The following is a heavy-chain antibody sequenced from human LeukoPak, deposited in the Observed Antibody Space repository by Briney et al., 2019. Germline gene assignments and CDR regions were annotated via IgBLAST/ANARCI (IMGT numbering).Heavy chain of an antibody. Sequence: SETLSLTCAVYGGSFSGYYWSWIRQPPGKGLEWIGEINHSGSTNYNPSLKSRVTISVDTSKNQFSLRLSSVTAADTAVYYCARRSGYSYFQHWGQGTLVTVSS. CDR2: INHSGST. D-gene: IGHD3-3*01. CDR3: ARRSGYSYFQH. J-gene: IGHJ1*01. CDR1: GGSFSGYY. V-gene: IGHV4-34*01.